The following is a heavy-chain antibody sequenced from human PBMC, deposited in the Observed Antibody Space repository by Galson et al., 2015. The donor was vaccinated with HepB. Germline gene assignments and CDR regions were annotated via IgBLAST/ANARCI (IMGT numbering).Heavy chain of an antibody. D-gene: IGHD6-19*01. CDR2: ISGDSGNT. J-gene: IGHJ4*02. Sequence: SVKVSCKASGDTFSRYAIIWVRQAPGQGLEWMGGISGDSGNTRYAEKFQGRVSMTTDTSTDTAYMELRSLRSDYTAIYYCATGRYSVWSFDYWGQGTLVTVSS. CDR3: ATGRYSVWSFDY. V-gene: IGHV1-18*01. CDR1: GDTFSRYA.